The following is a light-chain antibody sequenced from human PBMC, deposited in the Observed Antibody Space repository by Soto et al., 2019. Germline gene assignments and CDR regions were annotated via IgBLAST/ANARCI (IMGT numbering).Light chain of an antibody. J-gene: IGKJ4*01. Sequence: DIVMTQSPDSLAVSLGERATINCKSSQSVLYSSNNKNYLAWYQQKPGQPPKLLIYLASTRESGVPDRFSGSGSGTDFTLTISSLQAEDVAVYYCQQYYITPLTFCGGTKVESK. CDR1: QSVLYSSNNKNY. CDR2: LAS. CDR3: QQYYITPLT. V-gene: IGKV4-1*01.